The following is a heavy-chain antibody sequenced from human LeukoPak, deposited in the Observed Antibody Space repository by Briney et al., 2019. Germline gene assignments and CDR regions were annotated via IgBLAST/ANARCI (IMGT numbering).Heavy chain of an antibody. CDR1: GYTLTSYY. Sequence: RASVKVSCKASGYTLTSYYMHWVRQAPGQGLEWMGIINPSGGSTSYAQKFQGRVTMTRDTSTSTVYMELSSLRSEDTAVYYCARDADYYDSSGYVVFDYWGQGTLVTVSS. CDR3: ARDADYYDSSGYVVFDY. V-gene: IGHV1-46*01. CDR2: INPSGGST. D-gene: IGHD3-22*01. J-gene: IGHJ4*02.